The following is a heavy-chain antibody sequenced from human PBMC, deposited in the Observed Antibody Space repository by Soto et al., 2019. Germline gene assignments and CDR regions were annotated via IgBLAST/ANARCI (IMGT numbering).Heavy chain of an antibody. Sequence: APVKVSCKASGYTFTSYSMHCARQAPGQRLEWMGWINAGNGNTKYSQKFQGRVTITRDTSASTAYMELSSLRSEDTAVYYCARAPSWWFFDLWGRGTLVTVSS. CDR1: GYTFTSYS. CDR2: INAGNGNT. V-gene: IGHV1-3*01. J-gene: IGHJ2*01. CDR3: ARAPSWWFFDL.